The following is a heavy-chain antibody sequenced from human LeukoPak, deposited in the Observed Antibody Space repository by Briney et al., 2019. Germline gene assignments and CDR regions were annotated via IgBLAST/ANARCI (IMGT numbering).Heavy chain of an antibody. D-gene: IGHD3-16*01. Sequence: GGSLRLSCAASGFTFSSYWMSWVRQAPGKGLEWVANIKHDGSETNYVDSVKGRFTISRDNAKNSLHLQMNSLRVEDTAVYYCAKNGGPHGMDVWGQGATVTVSS. CDR2: IKHDGSET. CDR1: GFTFSSYW. CDR3: AKNGGPHGMDV. V-gene: IGHV3-7*02. J-gene: IGHJ6*02.